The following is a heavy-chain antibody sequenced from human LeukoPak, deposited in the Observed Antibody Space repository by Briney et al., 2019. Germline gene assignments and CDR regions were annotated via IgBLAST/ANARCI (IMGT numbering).Heavy chain of an antibody. V-gene: IGHV1-69*05. CDR3: ARSLHSSSSEVWYFDY. Sequence: ASVKVSCKASGGTFSSYAISWVRQAPGQGLEWMGGIIPIFGTANYAQKFQGRVTITTDESTSTAYMELSSLRSEDTAVYYCARSLHSSSSEVWYFDYWGQGTLVTVSS. J-gene: IGHJ4*02. CDR1: GGTFSSYA. CDR2: IIPIFGTA. D-gene: IGHD6-6*01.